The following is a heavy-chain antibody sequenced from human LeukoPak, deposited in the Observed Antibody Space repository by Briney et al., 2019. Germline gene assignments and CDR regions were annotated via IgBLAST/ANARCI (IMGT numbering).Heavy chain of an antibody. CDR1: GGSISSSSYY. CDR3: ARYSGSFPYYFDY. J-gene: IGHJ4*02. CDR2: IYYSGST. Sequence: SETLSLTCTVSGGSISSSSYYWGWIRQPPGKGLEWIGSIYYSGSTYYNPSLKSRVTISVDTSKNQFSLKLSSVTAADTAIYYCARYSGSFPYYFDYWGQGTLVTVSS. V-gene: IGHV4-39*01. D-gene: IGHD1-26*01.